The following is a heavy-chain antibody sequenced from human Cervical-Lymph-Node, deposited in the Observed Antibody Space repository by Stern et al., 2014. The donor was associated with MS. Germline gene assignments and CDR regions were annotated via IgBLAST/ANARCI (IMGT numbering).Heavy chain of an antibody. Sequence: VQLVESGAEVKKPGSSVKVSCKASGGTFSSYAISWVRQAPGEGLEWMGGIIPIFRTPNYAQKFQGRVTITADESTRIAYMELSSLRSEDTAVYYCARDRMSIAAAGTNWFDPWGQGTLVTVSS. CDR1: GGTFSSYA. CDR2: IIPIFRTP. CDR3: ARDRMSIAAAGTNWFDP. V-gene: IGHV1-69*01. D-gene: IGHD6-13*01. J-gene: IGHJ5*02.